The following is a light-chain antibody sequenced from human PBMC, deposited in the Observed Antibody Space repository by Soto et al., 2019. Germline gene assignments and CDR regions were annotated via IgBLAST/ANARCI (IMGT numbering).Light chain of an antibody. V-gene: IGKV1-33*01. J-gene: IGKJ4*01. CDR1: QDITND. Sequence: DIQMTQSPSSLSASVGDRVTITCQASQDITNDLNWYQQKPGKAPKVLIYEASNLKTGVPSRFRGSGSGTDFTFTISSLKLEDIEQYFCQQYDNAPLTFGGGTRLEIK. CDR2: EAS. CDR3: QQYDNAPLT.